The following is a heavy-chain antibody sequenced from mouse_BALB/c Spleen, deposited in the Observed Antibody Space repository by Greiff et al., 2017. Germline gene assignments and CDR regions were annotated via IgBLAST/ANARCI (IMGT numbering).Heavy chain of an antibody. D-gene: IGHD1-1*02. CDR3: ARLWSFYAMDY. CDR2: ISSGGSYT. Sequence: EVQGVESGGDLVKPGGSLKLSCAASGFTFSSYGMSWVRQTPDKRLEWVATISSGGSYTYYPDSVKGRFTISRDNAKNTLYLQMSSLKSEDTAMYYCARLWSFYAMDYWGQGTSVTVSS. J-gene: IGHJ4*01. V-gene: IGHV5-6*01. CDR1: GFTFSSYG.